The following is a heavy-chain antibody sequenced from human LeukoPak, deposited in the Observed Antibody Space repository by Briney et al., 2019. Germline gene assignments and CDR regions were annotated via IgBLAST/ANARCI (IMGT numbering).Heavy chain of an antibody. D-gene: IGHD6-13*01. CDR3: ARGPPDSYYSSSWHYYFDY. CDR1: GYTFTSYG. J-gene: IGHJ4*02. CDR2: ISAYNGNT. Sequence: ASVKVSCKASGYTFTSYGLSWVRQPPGQGLEWMGWISAYNGNTNHAQKLQGRVTMTTDTSTSTAYMELRSLRSDDTAVYYCARGPPDSYYSSSWHYYFDYWGQGTLVTVSS. V-gene: IGHV1-18*04.